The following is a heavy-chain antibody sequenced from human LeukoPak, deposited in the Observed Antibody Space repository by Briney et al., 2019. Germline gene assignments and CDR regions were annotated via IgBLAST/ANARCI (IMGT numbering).Heavy chain of an antibody. D-gene: IGHD2-2*01. CDR2: ISSSGSTI. Sequence: GGSLRLSCAASGFTFSNAWMAWVRQAPGKGLEWVSYISSSGSTIYYADSVKGRFTISRDNAKNSLYLQMNSLRAEDTAVYYCARIPLVSWWYFDLWGRGTLVTVSS. J-gene: IGHJ2*01. CDR1: GFTFSNAW. CDR3: ARIPLVSWWYFDL. V-gene: IGHV3-48*04.